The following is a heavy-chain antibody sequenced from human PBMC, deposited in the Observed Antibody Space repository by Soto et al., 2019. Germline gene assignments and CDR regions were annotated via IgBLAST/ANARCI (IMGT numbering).Heavy chain of an antibody. V-gene: IGHV3-7*01. J-gene: IGHJ4*02. CDR1: GFTFSSYW. CDR3: ARAIYYYDSSGVAKGPHFDY. D-gene: IGHD3-22*01. Sequence: GGSLRLSCAASGFTFSSYWMSWVRQAPGKGLEWVANIKEDGSEKYYVESVKGRFTISRDNAKNSLYLQMDSLRAEVTAVYYCARAIYYYDSSGVAKGPHFDYWGQGTLVTVSS. CDR2: IKEDGSEK.